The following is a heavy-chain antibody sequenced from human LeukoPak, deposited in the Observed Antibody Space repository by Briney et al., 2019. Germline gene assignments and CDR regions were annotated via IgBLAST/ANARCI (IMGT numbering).Heavy chain of an antibody. CDR2: INANSGGT. CDR1: GYTFTDYY. J-gene: IGHJ4*02. CDR3: ATRGESYGSGTLDFDY. V-gene: IGHV1-2*02. Sequence: ASVTVSCKASGYTFTDYYMHWVRQAPGQGVEWMGWINANSGGTNYAQKFQGRVTMTRDTSISTAYMELSSLRSEDTAVYYCATRGESYGSGTLDFDYWGQGTLATVSS. D-gene: IGHD3-10*01.